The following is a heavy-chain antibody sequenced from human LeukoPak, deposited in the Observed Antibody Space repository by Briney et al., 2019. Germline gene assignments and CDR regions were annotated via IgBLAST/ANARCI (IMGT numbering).Heavy chain of an antibody. V-gene: IGHV3-73*01. CDR1: GFGFSGSA. J-gene: IGHJ4*02. Sequence: PGGSLRLSCAASGFGFSGSAMHWVRQASGKGLEWVGRIRSASNGYATALGTSVKGRFTISRDGAQNTVYLQMNSLKTEDTAVYFCAREPGRGDSRSYYFDFWGQGTLVTVSS. CDR2: IRSASNGYAT. D-gene: IGHD6-6*01. CDR3: AREPGRGDSRSYYFDF.